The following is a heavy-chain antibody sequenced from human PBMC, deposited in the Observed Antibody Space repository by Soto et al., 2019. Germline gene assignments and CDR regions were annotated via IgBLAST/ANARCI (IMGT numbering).Heavy chain of an antibody. Sequence: QVQLQESGPGLVKPSETLSLTCTVSGGSISSYYWSWIRQPPGKGLEWIGYIYYSGSTNYNPSLKNRVIISVDTSKNRFSLKLSSVTAADTAVYYCARDRGIVGPFDYRGQGTLVTVSS. CDR2: IYYSGST. J-gene: IGHJ4*02. CDR3: ARDRGIVGPFDY. D-gene: IGHD1-26*01. CDR1: GGSISSYY. V-gene: IGHV4-59*01.